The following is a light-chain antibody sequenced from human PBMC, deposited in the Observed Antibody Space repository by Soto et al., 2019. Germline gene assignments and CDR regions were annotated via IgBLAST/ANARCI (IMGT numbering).Light chain of an antibody. CDR1: QSVLYSSNNKNY. V-gene: IGKV4-1*01. CDR2: WAS. Sequence: DIVMTQSPDSLAVSLGERATINCKSSQSVLYSSNNKNYLAWYQQKPGQPPKLLIYWASTRESGVPDRFSGRGSGADFTLASSGLEAEDVGVYYCQQYYSTPLTFGGGTKVEIK. J-gene: IGKJ4*01. CDR3: QQYYSTPLT.